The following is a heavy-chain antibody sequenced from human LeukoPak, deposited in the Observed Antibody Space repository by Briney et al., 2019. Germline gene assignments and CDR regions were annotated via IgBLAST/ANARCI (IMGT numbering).Heavy chain of an antibody. CDR2: IYYSGST. J-gene: IGHJ5*02. V-gene: IGHV4-59*12. CDR3: ARDLSLIVPAAMSFGWFDP. CDR1: GGSISSYY. D-gene: IGHD2-2*01. Sequence: SETLSLTCTVSGGSISSYYWSWIRQPPGKGLEWIGYIYYSGSTNYNPSLKSRVTISVDRSKNQFSLKLSSVTAADTAVYYCARDLSLIVPAAMSFGWFDPWGQGTLVTVSS.